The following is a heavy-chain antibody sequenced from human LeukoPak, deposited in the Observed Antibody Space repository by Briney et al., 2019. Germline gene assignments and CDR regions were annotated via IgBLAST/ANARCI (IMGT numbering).Heavy chain of an antibody. CDR1: GYSISSGYY. D-gene: IGHD3-22*01. CDR2: IYHSGST. J-gene: IGHJ4*02. V-gene: IGHV4-38-2*01. Sequence: SETLSLTCAVAGYSISSGYYWGWIRQPPGKGLERIGSIYHSGSTYYNPSLKSRVTISVDTSKNQFSLKLSSVTAADTAVYYCARSDYYDSSGLDYWGQGTLVTVSS. CDR3: ARSDYYDSSGLDY.